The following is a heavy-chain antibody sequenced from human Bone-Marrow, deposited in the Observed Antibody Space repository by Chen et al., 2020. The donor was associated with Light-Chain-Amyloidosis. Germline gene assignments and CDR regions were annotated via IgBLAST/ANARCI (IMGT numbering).Heavy chain of an antibody. J-gene: IGHJ4*02. CDR1: GFTFSSYG. V-gene: IGHV3-33*01. Sequence: QVQLVESGGGVVQPGRSLRLSCAASGFTFSSYGMHWVRQAPGKGLEWVAVIWYDGSNKYYADSVKGRFTISRDNSKNTLYLQMNSLGAEDTAVYYCARDRANYDSSGYLYWGQGTLVTVSS. CDR3: ARDRANYDSSGYLY. CDR2: IWYDGSNK. D-gene: IGHD3-22*01.